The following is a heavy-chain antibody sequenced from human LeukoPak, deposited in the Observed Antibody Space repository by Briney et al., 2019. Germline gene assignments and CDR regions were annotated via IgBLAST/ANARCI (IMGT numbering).Heavy chain of an antibody. CDR1: GFTFSDYY. J-gene: IGHJ4*02. V-gene: IGHV3-11*06. CDR2: ISSSSSYI. CDR3: ARWQASSIAARGRAFDY. D-gene: IGHD6-6*01. Sequence: KPGGSLRLSCAASGFTFSDYYMSWIRQAPGKGLEWVSSISSSSSYIYYADSVKGRFTISRDNAKNSLYLQMNSLRAEDTAVYYCARWQASSIAARGRAFDYWGQGTLVTVSS.